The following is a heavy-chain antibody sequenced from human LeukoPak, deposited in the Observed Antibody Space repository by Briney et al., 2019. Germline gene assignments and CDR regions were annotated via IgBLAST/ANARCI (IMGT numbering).Heavy chain of an antibody. V-gene: IGHV3-30*02. CDR1: GFTFSSYG. CDR3: AKDGKGAHYYYYYMDV. CDR2: IRYDGSNK. J-gene: IGHJ6*03. D-gene: IGHD1-26*01. Sequence: PGGSLRLSCAASGFTFSSYGMHWVRQAPGKGLEWVAFIRYDGSNKYYADSVKGRFTISRDNSKNTLYLQMNSLRAEDTAVYYCAKDGKGAHYYYYYMDVWAKGPRSPSP.